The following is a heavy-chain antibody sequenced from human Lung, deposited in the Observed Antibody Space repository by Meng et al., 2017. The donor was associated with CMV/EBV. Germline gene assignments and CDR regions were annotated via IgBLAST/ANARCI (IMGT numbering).Heavy chain of an antibody. V-gene: IGHV1-46*01. Sequence: ASXXVSCKASGYTFTSYYMHWVRQAPGQGLEWMGIINPSGGSTSYAQKFQGRVTMTRDTSTSTVYMELSSLRSEDTAVYYCAREGVIVGATHAFDIWGQGXMVTVSS. D-gene: IGHD1-26*01. CDR2: INPSGGST. CDR3: AREGVIVGATHAFDI. CDR1: GYTFTSYY. J-gene: IGHJ3*02.